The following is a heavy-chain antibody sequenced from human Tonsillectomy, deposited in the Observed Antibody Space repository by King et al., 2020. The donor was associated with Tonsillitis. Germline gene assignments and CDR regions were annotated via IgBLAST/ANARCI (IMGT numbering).Heavy chain of an antibody. J-gene: IGHJ4*02. V-gene: IGHV3-30-3*01. Sequence: VQLVESGGGVVQPGRSLRLSCAASGFTFSSYALHWVRQAPGKGLEWVAAISYDGSNKYYADSVKGPFTISRDNSKNTLYLQMNSLRAEDTAVYYCARDGGECYFDFWGQGTLVTVSS. CDR1: GFTFSSYA. D-gene: IGHD3-10*01. CDR2: ISYDGSNK. CDR3: ARDGGECYFDF.